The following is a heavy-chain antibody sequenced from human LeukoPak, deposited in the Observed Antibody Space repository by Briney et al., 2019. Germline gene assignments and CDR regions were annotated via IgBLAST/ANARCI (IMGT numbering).Heavy chain of an antibody. V-gene: IGHV3-74*01. Sequence: GWSLRLSCAASGFIFSNYWMHWVRQAPGKGLVWVSRINSDGINTSYADSVKGRFTISRDNSKNTLYLQMNSLRAEDTAVYYCAKDFGDYGSGSTWGQGTLVTVSS. D-gene: IGHD3-10*01. CDR1: GFIFSNYW. J-gene: IGHJ5*02. CDR3: AKDFGDYGSGST. CDR2: INSDGINT.